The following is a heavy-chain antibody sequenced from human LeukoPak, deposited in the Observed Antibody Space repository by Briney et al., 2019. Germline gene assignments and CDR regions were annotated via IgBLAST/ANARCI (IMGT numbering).Heavy chain of an antibody. CDR2: INSDGSWT. D-gene: IGHD2/OR15-2a*01. J-gene: IGHJ4*02. CDR3: VSFYEAY. V-gene: IGHV3-74*01. CDR1: GNYW. Sequence: GGSLRLSWAASGNYWMHWVRQAPGKGLVWVSHINSDGSWTSYADSVKGRFTISKDNAKNTVYLQMNNLRAEDTAVYYCVSFYEAYWGRGALVTVSS.